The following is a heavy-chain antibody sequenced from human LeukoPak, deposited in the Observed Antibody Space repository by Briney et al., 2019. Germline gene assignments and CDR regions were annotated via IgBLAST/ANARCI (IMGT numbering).Heavy chain of an antibody. CDR3: AKEEYSISPALDY. V-gene: IGHV3-23*01. CDR1: GFTFSNYA. J-gene: IGHJ4*02. D-gene: IGHD6-6*01. CDR2: INDRGIAT. Sequence: GGSLRLSCAASGFTFSNYAMSWVRQAPGKGLEWVSTINDRGIATYYADSVKGRFTISRDNSKNTLYLQLNSLRPEDTAVYYCAKEEYSISPALDYWGQGTLVTVSS.